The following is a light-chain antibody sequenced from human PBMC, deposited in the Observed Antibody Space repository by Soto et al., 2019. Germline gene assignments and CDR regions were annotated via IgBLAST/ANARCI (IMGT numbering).Light chain of an antibody. CDR3: MQALQTPLT. CDR1: QSLLNSYGHSS. CDR2: LGS. Sequence: DIVMTQSPLSLPVTPGEPASISCRSSQSLLNSYGHSSLDWYLQKPGQSPQLLMYLGSIRASGVPDRFSGSGSGTDFTLQISRVEAEDVGVYYCMQALQTPLTFGGGTKVEIK. J-gene: IGKJ4*01. V-gene: IGKV2-28*01.